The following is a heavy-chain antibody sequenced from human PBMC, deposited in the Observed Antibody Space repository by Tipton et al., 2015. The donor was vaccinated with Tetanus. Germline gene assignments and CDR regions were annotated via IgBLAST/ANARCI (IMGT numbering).Heavy chain of an antibody. D-gene: IGHD3-10*01. CDR2: IYPGDSDA. CDR3: ARLPKHYSASGST. V-gene: IGHV5-51*01. Sequence: QLVQSGAEVKKPGESLKISCKASGHNSRSYWVSWVRQMPGKGLEWMGIIYPGDSDATYNPSFQGQVTISADKSIHTAYLQWASLKPSDTAIYLCARLPKHYSASGSTWGQGTQVTVSS. J-gene: IGHJ5*02. CDR1: GHNSRSYW.